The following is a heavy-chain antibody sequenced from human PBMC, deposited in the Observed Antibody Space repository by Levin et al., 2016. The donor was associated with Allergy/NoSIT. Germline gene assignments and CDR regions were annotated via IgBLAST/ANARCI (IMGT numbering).Heavy chain of an antibody. D-gene: IGHD3-22*01. J-gene: IGHJ3*01. Sequence: GSLRLSCTVTGGSIGGSTYYWSWIRAPRKGPEWIASIYFTGSTYSNPSLQSRVTMSVDTSRNEFSLRMTSVTAADTAVYYCARRDDCDSNNKCRFVFDVWGQGTVVTVSS. CDR2: IYFTGST. CDR1: GGSIGGSTYY. V-gene: IGHV4-39*01. CDR3: ARRDDCDSNNKCRFVFDV.